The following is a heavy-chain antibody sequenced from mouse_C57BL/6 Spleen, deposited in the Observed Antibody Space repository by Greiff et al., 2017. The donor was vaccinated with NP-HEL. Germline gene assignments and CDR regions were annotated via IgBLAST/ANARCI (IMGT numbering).Heavy chain of an antibody. CDR3: ARFPYDYDVAMDY. V-gene: IGHV1-26*01. J-gene: IGHJ4*01. CDR1: GYTFTDYY. Sequence: EVQLQQSGPELVKPGASVKISCKASGYTFTDYYMNWVKQSHGKSLEWIGDINPNNGGTSYNQKFKGKATLTVDKSSSTAYMELRSLTSEDSAVYYCARFPYDYDVAMDYWGQGTSVTVSS. D-gene: IGHD2-4*01. CDR2: INPNNGGT.